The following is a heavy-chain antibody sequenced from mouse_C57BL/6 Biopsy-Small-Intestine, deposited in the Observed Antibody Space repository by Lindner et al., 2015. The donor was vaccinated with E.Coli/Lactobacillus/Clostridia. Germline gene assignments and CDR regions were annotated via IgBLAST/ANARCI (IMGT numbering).Heavy chain of an antibody. Sequence: VQLQESGPELVKPGASVKISCKAPGYAFSSSWMNWVKQRPGKGLEWIGRIYPGDGDTDYSGMFKGKVTLTADKSSSTAYMQLSSLTSEDSAVYFCARSHNGFYAMDYWGQGASVTVSS. CDR3: ARSHNGFYAMDY. CDR2: IYPGDGDT. V-gene: IGHV1-82*01. CDR1: GYAFSSSW. D-gene: IGHD2-2*01. J-gene: IGHJ4*01.